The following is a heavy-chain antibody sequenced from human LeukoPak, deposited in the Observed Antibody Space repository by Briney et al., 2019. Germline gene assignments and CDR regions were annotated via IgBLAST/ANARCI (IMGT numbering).Heavy chain of an antibody. J-gene: IGHJ4*02. Sequence: QAGGSLRLSCGASGFTFSNYAMSWVRQTPGKGLEWVSAISGSGDSTYYADSVKGRFSISRDNSKNTLYLLMNSLRAEDTAVYYCAKGVAGGSYLGVFDYWGQGTLVTVSS. D-gene: IGHD1-26*01. CDR2: ISGSGDST. CDR3: AKGVAGGSYLGVFDY. CDR1: GFTFSNYA. V-gene: IGHV3-23*01.